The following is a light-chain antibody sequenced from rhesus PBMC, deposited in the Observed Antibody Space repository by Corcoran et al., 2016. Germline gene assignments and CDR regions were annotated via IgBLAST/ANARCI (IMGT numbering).Light chain of an antibody. CDR3: QQVYRTPFN. CDR2: AAS. Sequence: DIQMTQSPSSLSASVGDKVTITCRASQGINSWLAWYQQKPGKAPKLMIYAASSLESGVPSRFSGSGSGTDYTLTISSLQPEDFAPYYCQQVYRTPFNFDPGTKLDIK. J-gene: IGKJ3*01. V-gene: IGKV1-18*01. CDR1: QGINSW.